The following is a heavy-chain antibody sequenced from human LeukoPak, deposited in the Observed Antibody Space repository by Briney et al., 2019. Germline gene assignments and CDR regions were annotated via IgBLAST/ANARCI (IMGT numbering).Heavy chain of an antibody. CDR1: GYTFTGYY. J-gene: IGHJ6*03. Sequence: VASVKVSCKASGYTFTGYYMHWVRQAPGQGLEWMGWINPNSGGTNYAQEFQGRVTMTRDTSISTAYMELSRLRSDDTAVYYCASERRVVPADPIEYYYYYMDVWGKGTTVTVSS. D-gene: IGHD2-2*01. V-gene: IGHV1-2*02. CDR3: ASERRVVPADPIEYYYYYMDV. CDR2: INPNSGGT.